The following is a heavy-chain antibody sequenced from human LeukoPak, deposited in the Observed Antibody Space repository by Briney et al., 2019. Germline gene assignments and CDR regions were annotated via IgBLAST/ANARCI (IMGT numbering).Heavy chain of an antibody. Sequence: GGSLRLSCAPSGFTFSSYGMNWVRQAPGKGLEWVSSIDPSGYTIFYADSVKGRFTISRDNAKNSLYLQMNSLRAEDTALYFCASGIRERGFDYWGQGTLVTVSS. D-gene: IGHD1-1*01. V-gene: IGHV3-21*01. CDR3: ASGIRERGFDY. CDR1: GFTFSSYG. CDR2: IDPSGYTI. J-gene: IGHJ4*02.